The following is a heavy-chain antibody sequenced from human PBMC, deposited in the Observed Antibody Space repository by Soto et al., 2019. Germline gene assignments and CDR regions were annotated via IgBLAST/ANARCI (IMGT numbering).Heavy chain of an antibody. CDR3: AKGGYGGKFDY. V-gene: IGHV3-23*01. CDR1: GFTFSNYA. CDR2: ISGGGGST. J-gene: IGHJ4*02. Sequence: EVQLLESGGGLVQPGGSLRLSCAASGFTFSNYATSWVRQAPGKWLEWVSAISGGGGSTYYADSVKGRFTISSDNSKNTLYLQMNSLSAEDTAVYYCAKGGYGGKFDYWGQGTLVTVSS. D-gene: IGHD6-25*01.